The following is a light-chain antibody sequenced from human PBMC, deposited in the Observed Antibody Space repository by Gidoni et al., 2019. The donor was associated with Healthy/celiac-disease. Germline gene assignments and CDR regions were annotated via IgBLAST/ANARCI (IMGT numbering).Light chain of an antibody. CDR2: RNN. J-gene: IGLJ2*01. CDR3: AAWDDSLSVV. CDR1: SSNIGSNY. V-gene: IGLV1-47*01. Sequence: QSVLTQPPSASGTPGQRVTISCSGSSSNIGSNYVYWYQQLPGTAPKLLIYRNNQRPSGVPDRFSGSKSGTSASRAISGLRSEDEADYYCAAWDDSLSVVFGGGTNLTVL.